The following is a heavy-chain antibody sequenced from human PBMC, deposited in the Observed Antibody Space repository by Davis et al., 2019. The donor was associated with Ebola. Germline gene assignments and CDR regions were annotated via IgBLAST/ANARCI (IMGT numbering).Heavy chain of an antibody. D-gene: IGHD3-3*01. CDR1: GFTLSSYW. J-gene: IGHJ4*02. CDR3: IRVAWGSNTFGY. V-gene: IGHV3-74*01. CDR2: INNDGSQT. Sequence: GESLKISCAASGFTLSSYWMHWVRQAPGKGLEWVSDINNDGSQTNYADSVKGRSSSSRDNARNTLYLEMNSLRVEDTAVYYCIRVAWGSNTFGYWGQGTLVTVSS.